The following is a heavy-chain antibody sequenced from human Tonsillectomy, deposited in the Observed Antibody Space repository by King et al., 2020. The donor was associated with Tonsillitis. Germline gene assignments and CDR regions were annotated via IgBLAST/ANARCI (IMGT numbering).Heavy chain of an antibody. Sequence: HVQLVESGGGVVQPGGSLRLSCAASGFTFSSYGMHWVRQAPGKGLEWVAFIRYDGSNKYYADSVKGRFTISRENSKNTLYLQMNSQRAEDTAVYYCAKELAMVYFDYWGQGTLVTVSS. V-gene: IGHV3-30*02. J-gene: IGHJ4*02. CDR1: GFTFSSYG. CDR3: AKELAMVYFDY. CDR2: IRYDGSNK. D-gene: IGHD5-18*01.